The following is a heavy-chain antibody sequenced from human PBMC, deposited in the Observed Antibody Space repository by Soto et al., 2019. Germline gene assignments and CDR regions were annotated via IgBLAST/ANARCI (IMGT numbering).Heavy chain of an antibody. CDR1: GYIFTAYY. CDR2: INPASGGT. Sequence: GASVKVSCKASGYIFTAYYMHWVRQAPGQGPEWMGWINPASGGTRYAPKFQGRVTMTRETSSSTVYMELRRLRSDDTALYYCAIEVAGDDYFDYRGQGTLVTVSS. D-gene: IGHD6-19*01. V-gene: IGHV1-2*02. CDR3: AIEVAGDDYFDY. J-gene: IGHJ4*02.